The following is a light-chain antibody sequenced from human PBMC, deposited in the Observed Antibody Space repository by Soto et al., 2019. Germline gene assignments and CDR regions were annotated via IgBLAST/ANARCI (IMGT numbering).Light chain of an antibody. V-gene: IGKV1-5*01. CDR3: QQYDSYPWT. J-gene: IGKJ1*01. CDR2: DAS. Sequence: DIQMTQSPSTLSASVGDRVTITCWASQSISSWLAWYQQKPGKVPKLLIYDASSLESGVPSRFSGGGSGTEFTLTISSLQPDDFATYYCQQYDSYPWTFGQGTKVEIK. CDR1: QSISSW.